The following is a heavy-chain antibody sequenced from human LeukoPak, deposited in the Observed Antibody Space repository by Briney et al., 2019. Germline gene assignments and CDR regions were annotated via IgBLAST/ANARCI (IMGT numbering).Heavy chain of an antibody. CDR1: GGSISSGGYY. Sequence: KSSQTLSLTCTVSGGSISSGGYYWSWIRQPPGKGLEWIGYIYHSGSTYYNPSLKSRVTISVDTSKNQFSLKLSSVTAADTAVYYCARLQGNRMSAFDIWGQGTMVTVSS. CDR3: ARLQGNRMSAFDI. D-gene: IGHD2/OR15-2a*01. V-gene: IGHV4-30-2*02. J-gene: IGHJ3*02. CDR2: IYHSGST.